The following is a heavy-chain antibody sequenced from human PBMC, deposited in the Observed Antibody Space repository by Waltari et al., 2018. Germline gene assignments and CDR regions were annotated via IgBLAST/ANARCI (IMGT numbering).Heavy chain of an antibody. D-gene: IGHD6-13*01. J-gene: IGHJ4*02. V-gene: IGHV3-23*01. CDR1: GFTFSSYG. Sequence: EVQLLESGGGLVQPGGSLRLSCAASGFTFSSYGMIWGRQAPGKWLAWVSAISGVGGSTYYADSVKGRFTISRDNSKNTLYLQMNSLRAEDTAVYYCAKVPYSSSWYYFDYWGQGTLVTVSS. CDR2: ISGVGGST. CDR3: AKVPYSSSWYYFDY.